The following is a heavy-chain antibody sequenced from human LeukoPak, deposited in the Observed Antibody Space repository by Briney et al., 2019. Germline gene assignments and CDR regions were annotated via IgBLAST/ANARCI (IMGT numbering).Heavy chain of an antibody. D-gene: IGHD6-13*01. CDR2: IWYDGSNK. J-gene: IGHJ6*02. CDR3: AEVGAAAVNWYGMDV. CDR1: GFTFSSYG. V-gene: IGHV3-33*06. Sequence: GGSLRLSCAASGFTFSSYGMHWVRQAPGKGLEWVAVIWYDGSNKYYADSVKGRFTISRDNSKNTLYLQMNSLRAEDTAVYYCAEVGAAAVNWYGMDVWGQGTTVTVSS.